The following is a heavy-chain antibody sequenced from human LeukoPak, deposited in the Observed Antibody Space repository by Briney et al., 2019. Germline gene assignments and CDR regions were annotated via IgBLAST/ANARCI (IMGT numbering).Heavy chain of an antibody. J-gene: IGHJ5*02. CDR2: FDPEDGET. CDR3: ARALWFGELSSAWFDP. CDR1: GYTLTELS. D-gene: IGHD3-10*01. Sequence: ASVKVSCKVSGYTLTELSMHWVRQAPGKGLEWMGGFDPEDGETIYAQKFQGRVTMTEDTSTDTAYMELSSLRSEDTAVYYCARALWFGELSSAWFDPWGQGTLVTVSS. V-gene: IGHV1-24*01.